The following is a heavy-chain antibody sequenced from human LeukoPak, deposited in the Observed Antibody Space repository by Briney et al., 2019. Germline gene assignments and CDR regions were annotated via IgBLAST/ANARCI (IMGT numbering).Heavy chain of an antibody. V-gene: IGHV1-2*02. Sequence: ASVKVSCKASAYTFSGYYLHWVRQVPGQGPEWMGWIDPNNGDTDYAQKFQGRVTMTRDRSISTAYMELSRLTSDDTAVYYCARRSRNGLDAFDIWGQGTMVTVSS. CDR2: IDPNNGDT. D-gene: IGHD2-8*01. CDR3: ARRSRNGLDAFDI. J-gene: IGHJ3*02. CDR1: AYTFSGYY.